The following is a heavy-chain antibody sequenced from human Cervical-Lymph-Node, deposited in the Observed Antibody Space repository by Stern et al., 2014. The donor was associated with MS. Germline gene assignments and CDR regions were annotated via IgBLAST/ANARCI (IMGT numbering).Heavy chain of an antibody. D-gene: IGHD3-22*01. CDR1: GFTFTSSA. CDR3: AADVPFTYYYDSSGYYLRDY. Sequence: QLVQSGPEVKKPGTSVKVSCKASGFTFTSSAVQWVRQARGQRLEWIGWIVVGSGNTNYAQKFQERFTITRDMSTSTAYMELSSLRSEDTAVYYCAADVPFTYYYDSSGYYLRDYWGQGTLVTVSS. V-gene: IGHV1-58*01. J-gene: IGHJ4*02. CDR2: IVVGSGNT.